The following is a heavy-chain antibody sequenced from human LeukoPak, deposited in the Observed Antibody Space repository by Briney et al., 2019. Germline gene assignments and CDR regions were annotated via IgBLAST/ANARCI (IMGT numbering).Heavy chain of an antibody. J-gene: IGHJ6*02. D-gene: IGHD3-10*01. CDR3: AKPLYGSGSYYHLDV. V-gene: IGHV3-30*18. CDR2: ISYDGSNK. Sequence: GGSLRLSCASSGFTFNHYGLHWGRQAPGRGLEWVALISYDGSNKYYADSVKGRFTISRDNSKNTLYLQMNSLRAEDTAVYYCAKPLYGSGSYYHLDVWGQGTTVTVSS. CDR1: GFTFNHYG.